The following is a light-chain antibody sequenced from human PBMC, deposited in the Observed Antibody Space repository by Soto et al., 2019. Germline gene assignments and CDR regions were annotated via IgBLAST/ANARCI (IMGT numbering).Light chain of an antibody. CDR3: QHRFT. CDR2: WAS. Sequence: DIVMTQSPDSLAVSLGERATINCKSSQSVLYSPTNKNYLAWFQQKPGQPPKLLIYWASTRESGVPDRFSGSGSGTDFTLTISSLQAEDVAVYYCQHRFTFGPGTKVDIK. CDR1: QSVLYSPTNKNY. V-gene: IGKV4-1*01. J-gene: IGKJ3*01.